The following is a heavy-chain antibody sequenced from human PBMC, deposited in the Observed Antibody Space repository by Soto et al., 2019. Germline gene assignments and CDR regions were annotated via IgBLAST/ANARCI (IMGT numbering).Heavy chain of an antibody. V-gene: IGHV3-23*01. J-gene: IGHJ6*02. CDR3: AKASSSTPYYGMNV. D-gene: IGHD2-2*01. CDR1: GFTFSNYA. Sequence: EVQLLESGGGLVQPGGSLRLSCAASGFTFSNYAMTWVRQAPGKGLEWVSAISGSGGSTYYADSVKGRFTISRDNSKNTLYLQLNSLRAEDTAVYYCAKASSSTPYYGMNVWGQGTTVTVSS. CDR2: ISGSGGST.